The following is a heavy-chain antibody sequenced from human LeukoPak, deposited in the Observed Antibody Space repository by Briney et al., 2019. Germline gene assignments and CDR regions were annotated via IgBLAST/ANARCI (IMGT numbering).Heavy chain of an antibody. CDR2: ISYDGSNK. D-gene: IGHD3-22*01. Sequence: GGSLRLSCAASGFTFSSYGMHWVRQAPGKGLEWVAVISYDGSNKYYADSVKGRFTISRDNAKDSLYLQMNSLRAEDTAVYYCARENIAGYYYDSSGYYRDDYWGQGTLVTVSS. V-gene: IGHV3-30*03. J-gene: IGHJ4*02. CDR1: GFTFSSYG. CDR3: ARENIAGYYYDSSGYYRDDY.